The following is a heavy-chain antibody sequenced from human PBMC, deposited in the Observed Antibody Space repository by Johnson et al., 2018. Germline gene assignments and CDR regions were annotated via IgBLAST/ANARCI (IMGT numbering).Heavy chain of an antibody. Sequence: EVQLVESGGGLVQPGGSLRLSCAASRFTFSNYVMTWVRQAPGKGLEWVSAISASGGSTYYADSVQGRFTISRDNSKNTLYLQMNSLRAEDTAVYYCAKDLGGQIHDAFDIWGQGTMVTVSS. CDR3: AKDLGGQIHDAFDI. V-gene: IGHV3-23*04. D-gene: IGHD3-16*01. J-gene: IGHJ3*02. CDR2: ISASGGST. CDR1: RFTFSNYV.